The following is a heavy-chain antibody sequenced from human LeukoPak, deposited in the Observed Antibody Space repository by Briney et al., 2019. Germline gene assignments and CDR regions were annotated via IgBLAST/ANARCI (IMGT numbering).Heavy chain of an antibody. CDR1: GFTFSSYA. V-gene: IGHV3-23*01. Sequence: GGSLRLSCAASGFTFSSYAMSWVRQAPGKGLEWVSAISGSGGSTYYADSVKGRFTISRDNSKNTLYLQMNSLRAEDTAVYYWAKYVGGGRIGVAGYYFEYWGQGTLVTVSS. D-gene: IGHD6-19*01. CDR2: ISGSGGST. CDR3: AKYVGGGRIGVAGYYFEY. J-gene: IGHJ4*02.